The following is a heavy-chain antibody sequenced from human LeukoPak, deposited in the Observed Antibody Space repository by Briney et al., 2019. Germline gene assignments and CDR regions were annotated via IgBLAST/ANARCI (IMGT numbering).Heavy chain of an antibody. CDR2: ISSSGTTI. V-gene: IGHV3-48*03. Sequence: GGSLRLSCAASGFTFSSYEMNCVRQAPGKGLEWGSFISSSGTTIYYADPVKGRFTISRDNAKNSLYLQMNSLRAEDTAVYFCARPTPRWFEELTPTIDYWGQGTLVTVSS. CDR1: GFTFSSYE. CDR3: ARPTPRWFEELTPTIDY. J-gene: IGHJ4*02. D-gene: IGHD3-10*01.